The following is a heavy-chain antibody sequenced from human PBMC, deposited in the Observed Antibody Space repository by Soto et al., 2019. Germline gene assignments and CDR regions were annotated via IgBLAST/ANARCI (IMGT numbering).Heavy chain of an antibody. D-gene: IGHD6-19*01. CDR2: IWYDGSNK. Sequence: QVQLVESGGGVVQPGRSLRLSCAASGFTFSSYGMHWVRQAPGKGLEWVAVIWYDGSNKYYADSVKGRFTISRDNSKNTLYLQMNRLRAEVTAVYYCARFIAVAGMDDGMDVWGQGTTVTVSS. V-gene: IGHV3-33*01. J-gene: IGHJ6*02. CDR3: ARFIAVAGMDDGMDV. CDR1: GFTFSSYG.